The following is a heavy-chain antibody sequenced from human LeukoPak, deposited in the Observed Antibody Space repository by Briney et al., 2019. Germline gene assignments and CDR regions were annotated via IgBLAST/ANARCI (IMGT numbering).Heavy chain of an antibody. CDR1: GGSFSGYY. V-gene: IGHV4-34*01. J-gene: IGHJ4*02. CDR3: ARVPARPKMSHYKSHRVTTGYYFDY. D-gene: IGHD4-11*01. Sequence: PSETLSLTCAVYGGSFSGYYWSWIRQPPGKGLEWIGEINHSGSTNYNPSLKSRVTISVDTSKNQFSLKLSSVTAADTAVYYCARVPARPKMSHYKSHRVTTGYYFDYWGQGTLVTVSS. CDR2: INHSGST.